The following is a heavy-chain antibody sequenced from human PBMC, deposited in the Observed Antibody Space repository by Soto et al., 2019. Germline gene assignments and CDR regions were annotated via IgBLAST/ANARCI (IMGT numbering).Heavy chain of an antibody. Sequence: GGSLRLSCAASGFTFSNAWMNWVRQAPGKGLEWVGRIKSKTDGGTTDYAAPVKGRFTISRDDSKNTLYLQMNSLKTEDTAVYYCTTDPQTRYVLRFLEWSYGGYWGQGTLVTVSS. V-gene: IGHV3-15*07. D-gene: IGHD3-3*01. CDR2: IKSKTDGGTT. CDR3: TTDPQTRYVLRFLEWSYGGY. J-gene: IGHJ4*02. CDR1: GFTFSNAW.